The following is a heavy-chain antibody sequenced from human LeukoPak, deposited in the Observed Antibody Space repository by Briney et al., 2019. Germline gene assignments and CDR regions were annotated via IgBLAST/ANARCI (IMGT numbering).Heavy chain of an antibody. CDR1: GGAISSYY. Sequence: PSETLSLTCTVSGGAISSYYWSWIRQPPGKGLEWIGYIYYSGSTNYNPSLKSRVTISVDTSKNQFSLKLSSVTAAHTAVYYCARDLVDIVATSEVHAFDIWGQGTMVTVSS. J-gene: IGHJ3*02. CDR2: IYYSGST. V-gene: IGHV4-59*01. D-gene: IGHD5-12*01. CDR3: ARDLVDIVATSEVHAFDI.